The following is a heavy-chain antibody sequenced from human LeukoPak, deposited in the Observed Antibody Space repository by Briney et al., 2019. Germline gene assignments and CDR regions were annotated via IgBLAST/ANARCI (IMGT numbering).Heavy chain of an antibody. D-gene: IGHD5-18*01. V-gene: IGHV3-74*01. Sequence: GGSLRLSCAVSGFTFRTYWMHWVRQVPGEGLVWVSRINEDGSITNYADSVKGRFTISRDNAENTLYLQMNSLTAEDTAVYYCAKCQFSYGSDAFDIWGQGTMVTVSS. CDR1: GFTFRTYW. CDR2: INEDGSIT. CDR3: AKCQFSYGSDAFDI. J-gene: IGHJ3*02.